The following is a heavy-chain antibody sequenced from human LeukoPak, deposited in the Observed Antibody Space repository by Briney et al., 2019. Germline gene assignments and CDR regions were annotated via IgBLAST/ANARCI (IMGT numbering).Heavy chain of an antibody. J-gene: IGHJ4*02. Sequence: ASVKVSCKASGYTFTTFYMHWVRQAPGQGLEWMGIINPSSGSTSYAQKFQGRVTMTRDTSTSTVCMELSSLRSEGTAVYYCARVPWANYYDIYFDYWGQGTLVTVSS. CDR2: INPSSGST. CDR1: GYTFTTFY. D-gene: IGHD3-22*01. CDR3: ARVPWANYYDIYFDY. V-gene: IGHV1-46*01.